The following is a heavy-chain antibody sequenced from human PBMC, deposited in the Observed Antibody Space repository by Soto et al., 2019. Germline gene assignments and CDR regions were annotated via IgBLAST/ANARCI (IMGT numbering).Heavy chain of an antibody. CDR2: ISYDGSNK. V-gene: IGHV3-30*04. D-gene: IGHD4-17*01. Sequence: AGGSLRLSCAASGFTFSSYAMHWVRQAPGKGLEWVAVISYDGSNKYYADSVKGRFTISRDNSKNTLYVQMNSLRAEETAVYYCARSRNGPYGNWFDPWGLGTLVTVSS. CDR3: ARSRNGPYGNWFDP. CDR1: GFTFSSYA. J-gene: IGHJ5*02.